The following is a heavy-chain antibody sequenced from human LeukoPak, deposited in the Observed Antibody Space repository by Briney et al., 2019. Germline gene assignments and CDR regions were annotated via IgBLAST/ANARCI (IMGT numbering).Heavy chain of an antibody. J-gene: IGHJ4*02. CDR2: IKQDGSEK. Sequence: GGSLRLSCAASGFTFSSYWMSWVRQAPGKGLEWVANIKQDGSEKYYVDSVKGRFTISRDNAKNSLYLQMNSLRAEDTAVYYCARGKEPVAGSLSHFDYWGQGTLVTVSS. CDR3: ARGKEPVAGSLSHFDY. D-gene: IGHD6-19*01. CDR1: GFTFSSYW. V-gene: IGHV3-7*01.